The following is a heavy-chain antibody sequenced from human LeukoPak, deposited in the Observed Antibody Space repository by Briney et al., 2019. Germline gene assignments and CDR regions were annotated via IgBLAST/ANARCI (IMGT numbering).Heavy chain of an antibody. CDR3: ARGFLEWLLSEGYYYYYMDV. CDR1: GYTFTGYY. Sequence: ASVKVSCKASGYTFTGYYMHWVRQAPGQGLEWMGWINPNSGGTNYAQKFQGRVTMTRDTSISTAYMELSRLRSDDTAVYYCARGFLEWLLSEGYYYYYMDVWGKGTTVTVSS. V-gene: IGHV1-2*02. D-gene: IGHD3-3*01. J-gene: IGHJ6*03. CDR2: INPNSGGT.